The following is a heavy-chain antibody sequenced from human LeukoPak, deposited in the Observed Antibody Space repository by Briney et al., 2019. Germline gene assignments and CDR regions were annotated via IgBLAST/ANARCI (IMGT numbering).Heavy chain of an antibody. J-gene: IGHJ4*02. D-gene: IGHD3-10*01. V-gene: IGHV3-21*01. CDR1: GVTFSSYS. CDR3: ARGRGIRQCFDY. CDR2: ISTSGSHI. Sequence: GGSLRLSCAASGVTFSSYSMNWVRQALGKGLEWVSSISTSGSHIYFPDSVKGRFTISRDNSKNSLYLQMNSLRAEDTAVYYCARGRGIRQCFDYWGQGTLVTVSS.